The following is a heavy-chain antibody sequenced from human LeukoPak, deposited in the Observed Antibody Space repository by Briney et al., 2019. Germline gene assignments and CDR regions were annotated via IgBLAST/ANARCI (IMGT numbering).Heavy chain of an antibody. J-gene: IGHJ6*04. Sequence: GGSLRLSCAASRFIFSGYWMTWVRQAPGKGLEWVANIKEDGSEKYYLDSVKGRFTISRDNAENSLYLQMNSLRVEDTAVYYCAELGITMIGGVWGKGTTVTISS. D-gene: IGHD3-10*02. CDR1: RFIFSGYW. V-gene: IGHV3-7*01. CDR3: AELGITMIGGV. CDR2: IKEDGSEK.